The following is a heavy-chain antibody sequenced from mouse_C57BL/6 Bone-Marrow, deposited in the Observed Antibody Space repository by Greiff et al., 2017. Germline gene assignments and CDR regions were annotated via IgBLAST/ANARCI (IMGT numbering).Heavy chain of an antibody. J-gene: IGHJ1*03. CDR3: ARGGDGYFDV. CDR1: GFTFSDYY. V-gene: IGHV5-16*01. CDR2: INYDGSST. Sequence: EVQVVESEGGLVQPGSSMKLSCTASGFTFSDYYMAWVRQVPEKGLEWVANINYDGSSTYYLDSLKSRFIISRDNAKNILYLQMSSLKSEDTATYYCARGGDGYFDVWGTGTTVTVSS. D-gene: IGHD3-3*01.